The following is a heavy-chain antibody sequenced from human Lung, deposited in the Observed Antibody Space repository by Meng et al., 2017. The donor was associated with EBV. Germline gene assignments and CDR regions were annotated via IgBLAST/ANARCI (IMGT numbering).Heavy chain of an antibody. D-gene: IGHD1-1*01. CDR2: IITDTGVP. CDR3: ARWNGRDRNLDY. V-gene: IGHV7-4-1*02. J-gene: IGHJ4*02. Sequence: VQSVSGLQKPRASGPVSCKASGDTFTSHAINWTRLTSGQWLELMGWIITDTGVPTYDQSFTGQFFFSLDTSVSTTYLQISSLKAGDTAVYFCARWNGRDRNLDYWGQGTLVTVSS. CDR1: GDTFTSHA.